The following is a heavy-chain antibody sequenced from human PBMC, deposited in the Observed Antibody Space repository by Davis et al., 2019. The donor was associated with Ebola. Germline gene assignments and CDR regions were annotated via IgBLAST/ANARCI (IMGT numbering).Heavy chain of an antibody. D-gene: IGHD2-2*02. Sequence: GESLKISCAASGFTFSSYAMSWVRQAPGKGLEWVSAISGSGGSTYYADSVKGRFTISRDNSKDTLYLQMNSLRAEDTAVYYCAKLDCTSSSCYTGNFYYYGMDVWGQGTTVTVSS. CDR2: ISGSGGST. V-gene: IGHV3-23*01. CDR1: GFTFSSYA. CDR3: AKLDCTSSSCYTGNFYYYGMDV. J-gene: IGHJ6*02.